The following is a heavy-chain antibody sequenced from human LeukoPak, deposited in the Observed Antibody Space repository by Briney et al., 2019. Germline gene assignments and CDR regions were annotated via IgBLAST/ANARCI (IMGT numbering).Heavy chain of an antibody. Sequence: ASVKVSCKASGYTFTSYAMHWVRQAPGQRLEWMGWINAGNGNTKYSQKFQGRVTITRDTSASTAYMELSSLRSEDTAVYYCARDPIAVAGPFDYWGQGTLVTVSS. CDR1: GYTFTSYA. V-gene: IGHV1-3*01. CDR3: ARDPIAVAGPFDY. J-gene: IGHJ4*02. D-gene: IGHD6-19*01. CDR2: INAGNGNT.